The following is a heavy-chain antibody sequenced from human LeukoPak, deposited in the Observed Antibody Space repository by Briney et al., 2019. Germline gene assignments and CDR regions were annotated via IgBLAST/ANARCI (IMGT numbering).Heavy chain of an antibody. V-gene: IGHV4-34*01. Sequence: PSETLSLTCAAYGGSFSGYYWSWIRQPPGKGLEWIGEINHSGSTNYNPSLKSRVTISVDTSKNQFSLKLSSVTAADTAVYYCARAERPRGWFDPWGQGTLVTVSS. J-gene: IGHJ5*02. D-gene: IGHD6-25*01. CDR2: INHSGST. CDR1: GGSFSGYY. CDR3: ARAERPRGWFDP.